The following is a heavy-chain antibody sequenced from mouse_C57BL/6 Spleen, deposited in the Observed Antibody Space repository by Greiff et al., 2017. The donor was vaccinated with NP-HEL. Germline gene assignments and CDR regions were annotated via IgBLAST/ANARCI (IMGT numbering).Heavy chain of an antibody. CDR2: IDPETGGT. D-gene: IGHD4-1*01. CDR3: TLTGTRYFDV. Sequence: QVQLQQSGAELVRPGASVTLSCKASGYTFTDYEMHWVKQTPVHGLEWIGAIDPETGGTAYNQKFKGKAILTADKSSSTAYMELRSLTSEDSAVYYCTLTGTRYFDVWGTGTTVTVSS. V-gene: IGHV1-15*01. J-gene: IGHJ1*03. CDR1: GYTFTDYE.